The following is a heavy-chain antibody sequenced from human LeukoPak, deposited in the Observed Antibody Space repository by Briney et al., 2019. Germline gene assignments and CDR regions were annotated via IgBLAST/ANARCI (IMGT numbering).Heavy chain of an antibody. CDR3: ARGDGDYYYYYGMDV. V-gene: IGHV3-21*01. CDR1: GFTFGDYA. J-gene: IGHJ6*02. D-gene: IGHD4-17*01. CDR2: ISSSSSYI. Sequence: GGSLRLSCTASGFTFGDYAMSWIRQAPGKGLEWVSSISSSSSYIYYADSVKGRFTISRDNAKNSLYLQMNSLRAEDTAVYYCARGDGDYYYYYGMDVWGQGTTVTVSS.